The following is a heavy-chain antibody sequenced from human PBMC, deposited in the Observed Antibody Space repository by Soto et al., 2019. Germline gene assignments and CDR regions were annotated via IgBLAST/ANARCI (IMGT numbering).Heavy chain of an antibody. CDR3: ASWRTYHYDSSGYHTYNWFDP. J-gene: IGHJ5*02. CDR1: GGSISSGGYY. Sequence: SETLSLTCTVSGGSISSGGYYWSWIRQHPGKGLEWIGYIYYSGSTYYNPSLKSRVTISVDTSKNQFSLKLSSVTAADTAVYYCASWRTYHYDSSGYHTYNWFDPWGQGTLVTVSS. V-gene: IGHV4-31*03. CDR2: IYYSGST. D-gene: IGHD3-22*01.